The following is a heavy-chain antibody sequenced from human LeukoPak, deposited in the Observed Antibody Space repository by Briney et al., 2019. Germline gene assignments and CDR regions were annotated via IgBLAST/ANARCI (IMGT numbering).Heavy chain of an antibody. V-gene: IGHV3-23*01. CDR2: ISGSGGST. CDR1: GFTFSSYA. D-gene: IGHD2-2*01. CDR3: ARVTLGYCSSTSCFPGWDYYYYMDV. Sequence: GGSLRLSCAASGFTFSSYAMSWVRQAPGKGLEWVSAISGSGGSTYYADSVKGRFTISRDNSKNTLYLQMNSLRAEDTAVYYCARVTLGYCSSTSCFPGWDYYYYMDVWGKGTTVTVSS. J-gene: IGHJ6*03.